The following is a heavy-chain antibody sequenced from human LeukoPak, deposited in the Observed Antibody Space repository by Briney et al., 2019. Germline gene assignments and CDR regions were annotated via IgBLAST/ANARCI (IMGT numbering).Heavy chain of an antibody. Sequence: PSQILSLTCTVSGGSISSFYWTWIRQPPGKGLEWIGYIYYTGRTNYNPSLMSRVTISVDRSKNQFSLKLSSVTAADTAVYYCARVDPDSSSTLEVFDYWGQGTLVTVSS. CDR1: GGSISSFY. D-gene: IGHD6-6*01. CDR3: ARVDPDSSSTLEVFDY. J-gene: IGHJ4*02. V-gene: IGHV4-59*01. CDR2: IYYTGRT.